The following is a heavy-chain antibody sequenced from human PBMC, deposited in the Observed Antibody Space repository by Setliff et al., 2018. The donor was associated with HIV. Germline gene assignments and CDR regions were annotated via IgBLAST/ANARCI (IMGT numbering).Heavy chain of an antibody. D-gene: IGHD1-7*01. J-gene: IGHJ4*02. CDR3: ARKGNWNYPYDY. CDR2: IYTSGTT. Sequence: SETLSLTCTVSGGSINNYYWSWIRQPPGKGLGWIGYIYTSGTTNYNPSLKSRVTISIDTSKNQFSLRLTSVTAADTAVYYCARKGNWNYPYDYWGQGTLVTVSS. V-gene: IGHV4-4*09. CDR1: GGSINNYY.